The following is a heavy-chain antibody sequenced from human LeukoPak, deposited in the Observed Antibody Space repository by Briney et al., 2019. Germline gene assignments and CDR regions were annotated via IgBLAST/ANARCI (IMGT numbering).Heavy chain of an antibody. D-gene: IGHD5-18*01. CDR2: INPSGGST. Sequence: ASVKVSCKASGYTFTSYYMHWVRQAPGQGLEWMGIINPSGGSTSYAQKFQGRVTMTRDMSTSTVYMELSSLRSEDTAVYYCARKGASAAMVSPYFDYWGQGTLVTVSS. V-gene: IGHV1-46*01. CDR1: GYTFTSYY. J-gene: IGHJ4*02. CDR3: ARKGASAAMVSPYFDY.